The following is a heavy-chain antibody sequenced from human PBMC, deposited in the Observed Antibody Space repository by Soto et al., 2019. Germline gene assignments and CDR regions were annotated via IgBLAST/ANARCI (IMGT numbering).Heavy chain of an antibody. J-gene: IGHJ6*03. Sequence: VQLAQSGAEVKKPGASVKVSCKTSGDSFNDYYIHWGRQAPGQGLEWRGWINPNGGATKYAQKFRGRVTVTRDTSIRTVYMELSSLRSDDTAVYYCARESGGATATLDYYYFYLDVWGKGTTVTVSS. CDR2: INPNGGAT. CDR1: GDSFNDYY. D-gene: IGHD5-12*01. CDR3: ARESGGATATLDYYYFYLDV. V-gene: IGHV1-2*02.